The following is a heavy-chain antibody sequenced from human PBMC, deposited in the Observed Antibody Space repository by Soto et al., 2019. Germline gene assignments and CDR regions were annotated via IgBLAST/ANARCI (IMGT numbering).Heavy chain of an antibody. CDR2: IVVGSGNT. V-gene: IGHV1-58*01. J-gene: IGHJ4*02. D-gene: IGHD6-6*01. CDR1: GFTITSSA. Sequence: GASVKVSCKASGFTITSSAVQWVRQSLGQRLEWIGWIVVGSGNTNYAQKFQERVTITRDMSTSTAYMELSSLRSEDTAVYYCAAWSQLGALVDFDYWGQGTLVT. CDR3: AAWSQLGALVDFDY.